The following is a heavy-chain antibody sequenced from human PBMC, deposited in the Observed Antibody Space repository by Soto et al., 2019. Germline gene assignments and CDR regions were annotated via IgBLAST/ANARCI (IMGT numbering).Heavy chain of an antibody. CDR3: AKIDRITMIVVVTKLLAPRYYGMDV. J-gene: IGHJ6*02. D-gene: IGHD3-22*01. Sequence: GGSLRLSCAASGFTFSSYEMNWVRQAPGKGLEWVSAISGSGGSTYYADSVKGRFTISRDNSKNTLYLQMNSLRAEDTAVYYCAKIDRITMIVVVTKLLAPRYYGMDVWGQGTTVTVSS. CDR2: ISGSGGST. V-gene: IGHV3-23*01. CDR1: GFTFSSYE.